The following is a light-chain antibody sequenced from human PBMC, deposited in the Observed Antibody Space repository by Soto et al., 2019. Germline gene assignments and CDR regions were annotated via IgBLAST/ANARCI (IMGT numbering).Light chain of an antibody. CDR3: SSYTAESTGV. Sequence: QSALTQPASVSGSPGQSITISCTGNSSDVGGYNNVSWYQQHPGKAPKLIIYEVSNRPPEVSNRFSGSKSGNTASLTISGLQAEDEADYYCSSYTAESTGVFGTGTKLTVL. CDR2: EVS. J-gene: IGLJ1*01. CDR1: SSDVGGYNN. V-gene: IGLV2-14*01.